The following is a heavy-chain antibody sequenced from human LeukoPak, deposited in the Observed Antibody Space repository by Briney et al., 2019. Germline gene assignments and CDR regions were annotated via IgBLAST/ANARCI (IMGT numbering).Heavy chain of an antibody. V-gene: IGHV4-4*07. Sequence: SETLSLTCTVSGGSISSYQWTWIRQPAGKALEWIGRIHSRGGTNYNPSLKTRVTMSVDTSKNQFSLRPYSVTAADTAVYYCARNVVGLHDFWSGKGAFDYWGQGTLVTVSS. CDR3: ARNVVGLHDFWSGKGAFDY. CDR2: IHSRGGT. D-gene: IGHD3-3*01. J-gene: IGHJ4*02. CDR1: GGSISSYQ.